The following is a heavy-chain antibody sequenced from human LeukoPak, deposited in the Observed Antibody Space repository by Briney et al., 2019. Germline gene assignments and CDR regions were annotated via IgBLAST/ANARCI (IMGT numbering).Heavy chain of an antibody. J-gene: IGHJ5*02. V-gene: IGHV1-24*01. CDR3: AQYCSSTSCYRRGFDP. CDR2: FDPEDGET. D-gene: IGHD2-2*01. Sequence: ASVKVSCKVSGYTLTELSMHWVRQAPGKGLEWMGGFDPEDGETIYAQKFQGRVTMTEDTSTDTAHMELSSLRSEDTAVYYCAQYCSSTSCYRRGFDPWGQGTLVTVSS. CDR1: GYTLTELS.